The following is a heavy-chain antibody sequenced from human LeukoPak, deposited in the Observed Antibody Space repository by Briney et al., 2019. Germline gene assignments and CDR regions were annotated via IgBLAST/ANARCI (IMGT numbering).Heavy chain of an antibody. D-gene: IGHD6-6*01. V-gene: IGHV4-34*01. J-gene: IGHJ4*02. Sequence: AETLSLTCAVYGGSFSGYYWSWIRQPPGKGLEWIGEINHSGSTNYNPSLKSRVTISVDTSKNQFSLKLSSVTAADTAVYYCARGLRNLRIAARGLASTPPFGYWGQGTLVTVSS. CDR3: ARGLRNLRIAARGLASTPPFGY. CDR1: GGSFSGYY. CDR2: INHSGST.